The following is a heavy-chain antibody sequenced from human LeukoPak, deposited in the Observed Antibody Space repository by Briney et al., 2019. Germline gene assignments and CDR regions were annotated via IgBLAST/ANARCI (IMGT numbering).Heavy chain of an antibody. D-gene: IGHD6-19*01. Sequence: SETLSLTCAVYGGSFSGYYWSWIRQPPGKGLEWIGEINHSGCTNYNPSLKSRVTISVDTSKNQFSLKLSSVTAADTAVYYCARRASGRTFDYWGQGTLVTVSS. CDR1: GGSFSGYY. CDR3: ARRASGRTFDY. CDR2: INHSGCT. V-gene: IGHV4-34*01. J-gene: IGHJ4*02.